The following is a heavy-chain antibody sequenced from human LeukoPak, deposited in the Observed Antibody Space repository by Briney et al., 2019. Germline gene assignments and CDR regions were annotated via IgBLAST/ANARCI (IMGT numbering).Heavy chain of an antibody. V-gene: IGHV4-34*01. Sequence: SETLSLTCAVYGGSFSGYYWSWIRQPPGKGLEWIGEINHSGSTNYNPSLKSRVTISVDTSKNQFSLKLSSVNAADTAVYYCASIASPFDYWGQGTLVTVSS. D-gene: IGHD6-13*01. CDR3: ASIASPFDY. CDR2: INHSGST. CDR1: GGSFSGYY. J-gene: IGHJ4*02.